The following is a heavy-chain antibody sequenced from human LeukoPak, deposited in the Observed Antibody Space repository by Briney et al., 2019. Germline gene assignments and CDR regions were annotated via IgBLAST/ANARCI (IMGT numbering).Heavy chain of an antibody. CDR1: GFTFSSYA. D-gene: IGHD2-21*02. J-gene: IGHJ4*02. V-gene: IGHV3-23*01. CDR3: ARDGLAYCGGDCPFGDY. Sequence: GASLRLSCAASGFTFSSYAMSWVRQAPGKGLEWVSGVGSVASGGTFYADSVKGRFTISRDTSKNTLYLQMNSLRAEDTAVYYCARDGLAYCGGDCPFGDYWGQGTLVTVSS. CDR2: VGSVASGGT.